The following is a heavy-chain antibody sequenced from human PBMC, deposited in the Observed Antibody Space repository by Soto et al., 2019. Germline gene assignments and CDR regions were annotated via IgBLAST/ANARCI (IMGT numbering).Heavy chain of an antibody. J-gene: IGHJ1*01. V-gene: IGHV3-9*01. CDR3: AKVDCSGGSCYSDTGLNAEYFQH. CDR1: GFTFDDYA. Sequence: GGSLRLSCAASGFTFDDYAMHWVRQAPGKGLEWVSGISWNSGSIGYADSVKGRFTISRDNAKNSLYLQMNSLRAEDTALYYCAKVDCSGGSCYSDTGLNAEYFQHWGQGTLVTVSS. D-gene: IGHD2-15*01. CDR2: ISWNSGSI.